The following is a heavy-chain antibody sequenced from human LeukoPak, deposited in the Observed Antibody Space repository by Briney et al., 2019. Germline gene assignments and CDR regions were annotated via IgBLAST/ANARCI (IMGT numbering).Heavy chain of an antibody. V-gene: IGHV3-30*18. J-gene: IGHJ4*02. CDR1: GFTFSSYG. CDR3: AKHSSSWYYFDY. D-gene: IGHD6-13*01. CDR2: ISYDGSNK. Sequence: GGSQRLSCAASGFTFSSYGMHWVRQAPGKGLEWVAVISYDGSNKYYADSVKGRFTISRDNSKNTLYLQMNSLRAEDTAVYYCAKHSSSWYYFDYWGQGTLVTVSS.